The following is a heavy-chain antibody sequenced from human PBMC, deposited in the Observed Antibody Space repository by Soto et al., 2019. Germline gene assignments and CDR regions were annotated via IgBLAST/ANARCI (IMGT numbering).Heavy chain of an antibody. J-gene: IGHJ4*02. CDR2: FTGGSGTT. V-gene: IGHV3-23*01. CDR1: GFTVSTYG. Sequence: EVQLLESGGGLVQPGGSLRLSCAASGFTVSTYGVTWVRQAPGKGLEWVSGFTGGSGTTHYADSVKGRFTITRDNSNNTVYLQMNSLRVEDTAVYYCARWNGYGDYWGRGTLVTVSS. D-gene: IGHD1-1*01. CDR3: ARWNGYGDY.